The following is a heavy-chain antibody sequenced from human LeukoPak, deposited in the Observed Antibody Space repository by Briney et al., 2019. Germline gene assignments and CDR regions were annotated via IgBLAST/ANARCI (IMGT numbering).Heavy chain of an antibody. V-gene: IGHV4-39*01. J-gene: IGHJ4*02. CDR2: IYYSGST. CDR3: ARRSSGWNKFDY. CDR1: GGSIRSTTYY. Sequence: SETLSLTCSVSGGSIRSTTYYWGWIRQPPGKGLEWIGSIYYSGSTYYNPSLKSRVTISVDTSKNQFSLKLSSVTAADTAVYYCARRSSGWNKFDYWGQGTLVTVSS. D-gene: IGHD6-19*01.